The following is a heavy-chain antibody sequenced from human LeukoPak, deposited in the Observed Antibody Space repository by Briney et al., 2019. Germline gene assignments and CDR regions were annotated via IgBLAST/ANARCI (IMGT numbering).Heavy chain of an antibody. CDR3: ARDLPPAPGTAAAGPRDAFDI. CDR1: GFTFSSYG. V-gene: IGHV3-33*01. Sequence: GGSLRLSCAASGFTFSSYGMHWVRQAPGKGLEWVAVIWYDGSNKYYADSVKGRFTISRDNSKNTLYLQMNSLRAEDTAVYYCARDLPPAPGTAAAGPRDAFDIWGQGTMVTVSS. CDR2: IWYDGSNK. D-gene: IGHD6-13*01. J-gene: IGHJ3*02.